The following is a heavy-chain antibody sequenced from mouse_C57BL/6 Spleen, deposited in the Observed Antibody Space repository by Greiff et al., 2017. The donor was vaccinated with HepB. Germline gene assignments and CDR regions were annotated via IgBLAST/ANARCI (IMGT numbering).Heavy chain of an antibody. Sequence: VQGVESDAELVKPGASVKISCKVSGYTFTDHTIHWMKQRPEQGLEWIGYIYPRDGSTKYNEKFKGKATLTADKSSSTAYMQLNSLTSEDSAVYFCARDYGSSYHFDYWGQGTTLTVSS. CDR1: GYTFTDHT. V-gene: IGHV1-78*01. J-gene: IGHJ2*01. D-gene: IGHD1-1*01. CDR3: ARDYGSSYHFDY. CDR2: IYPRDGST.